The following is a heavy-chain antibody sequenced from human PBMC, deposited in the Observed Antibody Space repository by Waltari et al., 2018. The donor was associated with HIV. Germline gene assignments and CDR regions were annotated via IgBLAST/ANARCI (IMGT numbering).Heavy chain of an antibody. CDR1: GYTFPRYY. V-gene: IGHV1-46*01. CDR3: ARGGITVAPTYYFDY. Sequence: QVQLVQSGAEVKKPGASVKVSCKASGYTFPRYYMHWVRQAPGQGLEWRGIINPVVASKSKTQKSQVRGTMTMATSTSTVYMELSSRRSEDTAVYYCARGGITVAPTYYFDYWGQGTLVTVSS. J-gene: IGHJ4*02. D-gene: IGHD4-17*01. CDR2: INPVVASK.